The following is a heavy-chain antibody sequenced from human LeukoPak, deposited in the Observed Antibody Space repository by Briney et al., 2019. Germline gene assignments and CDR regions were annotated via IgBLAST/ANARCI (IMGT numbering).Heavy chain of an antibody. J-gene: IGHJ4*02. CDR2: INPSGGST. Sequence: ASVKVSCKASGYTFTSYYVHWVRQAPGQGLEWMGIINPSGGSTSYAQKFQGRVTMTRDTSTSTVYMELSSLRSEDTAVYYCARGDFGIAAAGAFDYWGQGTLVTVSS. D-gene: IGHD6-13*01. V-gene: IGHV1-46*01. CDR3: ARGDFGIAAAGAFDY. CDR1: GYTFTSYY.